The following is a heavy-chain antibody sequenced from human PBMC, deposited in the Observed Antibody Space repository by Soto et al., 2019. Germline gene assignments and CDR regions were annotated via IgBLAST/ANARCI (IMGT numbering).Heavy chain of an antibody. CDR3: ARGTVAGFFVS. CDR2: IYYSGST. D-gene: IGHD6-19*01. J-gene: IGHJ4*02. V-gene: IGHV4-59*01. CDR1: GDSISGYY. Sequence: PPETLSLTWTVSGDSISGYYASWIRQPPGKGLEWIGQIYYSGSTNYNPSLKSRVTISLDTSNNKCSLNLSSVTVAYTAVYYCARGTVAGFFVSWGQGTLVTVSS.